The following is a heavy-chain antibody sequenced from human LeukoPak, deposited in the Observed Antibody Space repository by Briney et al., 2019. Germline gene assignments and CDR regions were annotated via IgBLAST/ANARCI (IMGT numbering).Heavy chain of an antibody. D-gene: IGHD3-10*02. CDR2: ISGSGSGGST. Sequence: GGSLRLSCAASGFTFSSSAMSWVRQAPGKGLEWVSSISGSGSGGSTYYAASVKGRFTISRDNAKNSLYLQMNSLRAEDTAVYYCAELGITMIGGVWGKGTTVTISS. J-gene: IGHJ6*04. CDR1: GFTFSSSA. V-gene: IGHV3-23*01. CDR3: AELGITMIGGV.